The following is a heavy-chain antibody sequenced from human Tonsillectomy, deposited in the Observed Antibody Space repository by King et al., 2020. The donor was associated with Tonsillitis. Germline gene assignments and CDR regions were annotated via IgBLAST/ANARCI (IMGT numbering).Heavy chain of an antibody. CDR2: ISSSSGTK. Sequence: VQLVESGGALVQPGGSLRLSCAASGFTFSTYSMNWVRQAPGKGLEWVSYISSSSGTKYYEDSVKGRFTISRDNAKNSLYLQMNSLRDEDTAVYYCATEYGDFPDYWGQGTLVTVSS. CDR3: ATEYGDFPDY. J-gene: IGHJ4*02. D-gene: IGHD4-17*01. V-gene: IGHV3-48*02. CDR1: GFTFSTYS.